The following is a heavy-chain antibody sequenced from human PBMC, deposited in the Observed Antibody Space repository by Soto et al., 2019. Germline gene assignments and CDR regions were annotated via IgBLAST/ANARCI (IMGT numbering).Heavy chain of an antibody. V-gene: IGHV4-30-4*01. D-gene: IGHD3-22*01. CDR1: GGAISRGDCF. J-gene: IGHJ4*02. CDR3: ASYYYDSSGYYYFDY. CDR2: IYYSGST. Sequence: ASVTRSLTCTGSGGAISRGDCFRCWVRQPPGKGLGWLGYIYYSGSTYYNPSLKSRVTISVDTSKNQFSLKLSSVTAADTAVYYCASYYYDSSGYYYFDYWGQGTLVTVSS.